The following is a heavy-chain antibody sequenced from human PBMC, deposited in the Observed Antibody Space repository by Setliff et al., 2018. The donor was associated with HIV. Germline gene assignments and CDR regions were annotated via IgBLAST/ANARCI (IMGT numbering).Heavy chain of an antibody. D-gene: IGHD6-13*01. J-gene: IGHJ4*02. CDR3: ARISSAWYLVDY. Sequence: PGGSLRLSCAASGFTFSWYRMNWVRQAPGKGLQWVANIRRDEGEKYYVDSVKGRFTISRDNAKNSLYLQMSSLRVDDTAVYYCARISSAWYLVDYWGQGTLVTVSS. CDR2: IRRDEGEK. V-gene: IGHV3-7*03. CDR1: GFTFSWYR.